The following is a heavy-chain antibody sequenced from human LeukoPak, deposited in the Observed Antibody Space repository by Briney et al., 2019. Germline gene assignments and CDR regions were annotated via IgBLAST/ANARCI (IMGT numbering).Heavy chain of an antibody. CDR1: GFTFSSYG. Sequence: SGGSLRLSCAASGFTFSSYGMHWVRQAPGKGLEWVAVISYDGSNKYYADSVKGRFTISRDNARSSLYPQMNSLRVEDTAVYYCASLHGDYVYWGQGTLVTVSS. J-gene: IGHJ4*02. V-gene: IGHV3-30*03. D-gene: IGHD4-17*01. CDR3: ASLHGDYVY. CDR2: ISYDGSNK.